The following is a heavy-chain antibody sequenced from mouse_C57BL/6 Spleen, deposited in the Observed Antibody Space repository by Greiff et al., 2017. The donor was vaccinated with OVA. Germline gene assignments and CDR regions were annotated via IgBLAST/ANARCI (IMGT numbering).Heavy chain of an antibody. D-gene: IGHD2-3*01. V-gene: IGHV1-61*01. Sequence: QVQLKQPGAELVRPGSSVKLSCKASGYTFTSYWMDWVKQRPGQGLEWIGNIYPSDSETHYNQKFKDKATLTVDKSSSTAYMQLSSLTSEDSAVYYCARRSDYDGYVFAYWGQGTLVTVSA. CDR2: IYPSDSET. CDR1: GYTFTSYW. J-gene: IGHJ3*01. CDR3: ARRSDYDGYVFAY.